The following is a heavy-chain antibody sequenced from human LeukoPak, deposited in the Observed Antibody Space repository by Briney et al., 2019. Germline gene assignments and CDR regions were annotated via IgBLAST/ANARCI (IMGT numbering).Heavy chain of an antibody. CDR2: IYYSGST. D-gene: IGHD3-22*01. J-gene: IGHJ5*02. Sequence: PSETLSLTCTVSGGSISSYYWSWIRQPPGKGLEWIGYIYYSGSTNYNPSLKSRVTISVDTSKTQFSLKLSSVTAADTAVYYCARYYYDSSGYYYGTWGQGTLVTVSS. V-gene: IGHV4-59*01. CDR1: GGSISSYY. CDR3: ARYYYDSSGYYYGT.